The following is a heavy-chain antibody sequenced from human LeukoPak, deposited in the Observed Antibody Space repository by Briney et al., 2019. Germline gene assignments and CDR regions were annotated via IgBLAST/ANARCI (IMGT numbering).Heavy chain of an antibody. CDR3: ARLNAGYTSSWLDWYFDL. CDR1: GLTFSSYE. D-gene: IGHD6-13*01. CDR2: ISTSGRTT. J-gene: IGHJ2*01. V-gene: IGHV3-48*03. Sequence: GGSLRLSCAASGLTFSSYEMNWVRQAPGKGLEWVSYISTSGRTTYYADSVKGRFTISRDNARNSLYLQMNSLRDEDTAVYYCARLNAGYTSSWLDWYFDLWGRGTLVTVSS.